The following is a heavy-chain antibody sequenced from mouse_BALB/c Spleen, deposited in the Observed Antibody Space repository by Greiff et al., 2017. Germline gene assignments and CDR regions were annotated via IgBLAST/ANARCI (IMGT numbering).Heavy chain of an antibody. CDR1: GFSLTSYD. CDR3: VREGGKMDY. J-gene: IGHJ4*01. D-gene: IGHD2-1*01. CDR2: IWTGGGT. Sequence: VKLMESGPGLVAPSQSLSITCTVSGFSLTSYDISWIRQPPGKGLEWLGVIWTGGGTNYNSAFMSRLSISKDNSKSQVFLKMNSLQTDDTAIYYCVREGGKMDYWGQGTSVTVSS. V-gene: IGHV2-9-2*01.